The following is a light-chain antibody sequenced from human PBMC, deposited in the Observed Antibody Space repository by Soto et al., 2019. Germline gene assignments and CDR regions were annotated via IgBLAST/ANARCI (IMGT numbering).Light chain of an antibody. CDR1: QSISSW. V-gene: IGKV1-5*03. Sequence: DIQMTQSPSTLSASVGDRVTITCRASQSISSWLAWYQQKPGKAPKLLIYKASSLESGVPSRFSGSGSGTEFTLTISRLQPDDFAIYYCQQYNSYSGTFGQGTKVEIK. CDR3: QQYNSYSGT. J-gene: IGKJ1*01. CDR2: KAS.